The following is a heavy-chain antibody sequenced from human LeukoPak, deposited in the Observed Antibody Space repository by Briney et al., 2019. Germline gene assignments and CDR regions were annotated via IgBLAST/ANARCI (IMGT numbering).Heavy chain of an antibody. D-gene: IGHD1-26*01. CDR1: GYTFTGYC. CDR2: INPNSGGT. CDR3: ARDRVVGATYIDY. J-gene: IGHJ4*02. Sequence: ASVKVSCKASGYTFTGYCMHWVRQAPGQGLEWMGWINPNSGGTNYAQKFQGRVTMTRDTSISTAYMELSRLRSDDTAVYYCARDRVVGATYIDYWGQGTLVTVSS. V-gene: IGHV1-2*02.